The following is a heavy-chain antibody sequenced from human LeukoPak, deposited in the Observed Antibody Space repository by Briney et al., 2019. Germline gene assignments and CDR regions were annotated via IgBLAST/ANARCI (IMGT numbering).Heavy chain of an antibody. D-gene: IGHD2-2*01. V-gene: IGHV3-74*01. CDR1: GFTFSSHW. Sequence: GGSLRLSCAASGFTFSSHWMHWVRQAPGKGLVWVSRINSDGSSTSYADSVKGRFTISRDNAKNTLYLQMNSLRVEDTAVYYCARVMGRYCSSTSCYVDYWGQGTLVTVSS. CDR2: INSDGSST. J-gene: IGHJ4*02. CDR3: ARVMGRYCSSTSCYVDY.